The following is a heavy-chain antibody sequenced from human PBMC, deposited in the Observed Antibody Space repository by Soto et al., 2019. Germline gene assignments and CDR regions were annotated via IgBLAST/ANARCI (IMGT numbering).Heavy chain of an antibody. D-gene: IGHD5-18*01. V-gene: IGHV4-34*01. CDR1: GGSFSGYC. J-gene: IGHJ6*02. Sequence: SETLSLICAVSGGSFSGYCWSWIRQSPGKGLEWVGEVNHSGGTNYNPSLKSRVTISVDPSKNQFSLNLTSVTAADTAFYYCARESYTYGQKNYFYFGLDVWGQGTTVTVSS. CDR3: ARESYTYGQKNYFYFGLDV. CDR2: VNHSGGT.